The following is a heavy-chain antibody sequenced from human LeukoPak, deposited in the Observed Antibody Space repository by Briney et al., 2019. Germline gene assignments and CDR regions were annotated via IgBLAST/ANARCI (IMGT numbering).Heavy chain of an antibody. Sequence: ASVKVSCKASGYTFIDYYMHWVRQAPGQGLEWMGWINPNSGGTNYAQNFQGRVTMTRDTSISTAYMELSRLRSDDTAVYYCARDPHYYGSGSYYSWPDYWGQGTLVTVSS. J-gene: IGHJ4*02. V-gene: IGHV1-2*02. CDR2: INPNSGGT. CDR3: ARDPHYYGSGSYYSWPDY. CDR1: GYTFIDYY. D-gene: IGHD3-10*01.